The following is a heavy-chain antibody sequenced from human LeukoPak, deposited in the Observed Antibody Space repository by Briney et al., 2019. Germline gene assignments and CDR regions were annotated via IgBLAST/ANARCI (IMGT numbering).Heavy chain of an antibody. D-gene: IGHD3-9*01. Sequence: ASVKVSCKASGGTFSSYAISWVRQAPGQGLEWTGGIIPIFGTANYAQKFQGRVTITTDESTSTAYMELSSLRSEDTAVYYCARVFEGDILTGPSGFDPWGQGTLVTVSS. J-gene: IGHJ5*02. V-gene: IGHV1-69*05. CDR3: ARVFEGDILTGPSGFDP. CDR2: IIPIFGTA. CDR1: GGTFSSYA.